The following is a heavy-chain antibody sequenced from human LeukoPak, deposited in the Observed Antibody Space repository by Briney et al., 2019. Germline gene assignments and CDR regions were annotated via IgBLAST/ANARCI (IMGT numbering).Heavy chain of an antibody. Sequence: SETLSLTCTVSGYSISSGYYWGWIRQPPGKGLEWIGSIYHSGSTYYNPSLKSRVTISVDTSKSQFSLKLSSVTAADTAVYYCARETAGDSSWYMTYYYYYMDVWGKGTTVTVSS. D-gene: IGHD6-13*01. CDR3: ARETAGDSSWYMTYYYYYMDV. J-gene: IGHJ6*03. CDR2: IYHSGST. V-gene: IGHV4-38-2*02. CDR1: GYSISSGYY.